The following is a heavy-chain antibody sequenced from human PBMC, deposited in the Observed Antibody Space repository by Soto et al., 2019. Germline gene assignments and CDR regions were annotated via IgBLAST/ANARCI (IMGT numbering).Heavy chain of an antibody. CDR1: GFTFSSYA. CDR2: ISGSGGST. Sequence: HPGGSLRLSCVASGFTFSSYAMTWVRQAPGKGLEWVSAISGSGGSTYYADSVKGRFTISRDNSKNTLYLQMNSLRAEDTAVYYCAKAVRDVHRQLVYYYYGMDVWGQGTTVTVSS. J-gene: IGHJ6*02. CDR3: AKAVRDVHRQLVYYYYGMDV. V-gene: IGHV3-23*01. D-gene: IGHD6-13*01.